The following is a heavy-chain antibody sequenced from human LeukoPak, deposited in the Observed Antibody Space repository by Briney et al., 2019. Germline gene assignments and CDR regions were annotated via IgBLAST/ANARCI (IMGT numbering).Heavy chain of an antibody. CDR1: GYTFTSYY. CDR3: ARDRPPTYYYDSSGLGAFDI. D-gene: IGHD3-22*01. CDR2: INPSGGST. V-gene: IGHV1-46*01. J-gene: IGHJ3*02. Sequence: ASVKVSCKAPGYTFTSYYMHWVRQAPGQGLEWMGIINPSGGSTSYAQKFQGRVTMTRDTSTSTVYMELSSLRSEDTAVYYCARDRPPTYYYDSSGLGAFDIWGQGTMVTVSS.